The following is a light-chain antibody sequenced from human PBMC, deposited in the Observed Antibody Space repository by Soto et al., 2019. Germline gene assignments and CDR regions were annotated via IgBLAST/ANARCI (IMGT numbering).Light chain of an antibody. CDR1: QSISNW. CDR2: HAS. Sequence: IQLTQSPSTLPASVGDRVTLTCRASQSISNWLAWYQQKPGTAPKLLIYHASILETAVPSRFSGNGSGTEFTLTISSLEPGDFATYYCQQYNSYSFGQGSRVEIK. CDR3: QQYNSYS. V-gene: IGKV1-5*01. J-gene: IGKJ1*01.